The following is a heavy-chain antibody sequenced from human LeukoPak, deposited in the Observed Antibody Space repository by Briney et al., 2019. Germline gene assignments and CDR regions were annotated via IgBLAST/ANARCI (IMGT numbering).Heavy chain of an antibody. J-gene: IGHJ4*02. V-gene: IGHV3-23*01. CDR3: AKDIAQGYTFGTIEEDY. Sequence: GGSLGLSCAASGIAFSRFAMSWVRQAPGKGLEWVSVVSESGDTTHYAESVKGRFTISRDNSKNTLYLEMNRLRSDDTAIYYCAKDIAQGYTFGTIEEDYWGQGTLVTVAS. D-gene: IGHD5-12*01. CDR1: GIAFSRFA. CDR2: VSESGDTT.